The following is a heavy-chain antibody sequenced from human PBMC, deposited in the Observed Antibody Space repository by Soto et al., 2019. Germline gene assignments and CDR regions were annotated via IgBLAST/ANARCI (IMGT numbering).Heavy chain of an antibody. V-gene: IGHV3-23*01. CDR1: EFIFSDCA. CDR2: IGGDGYKP. J-gene: IGHJ3*01. D-gene: IGHD3-3*01. CDR3: AKVFFSRHGIYDPFTV. Sequence: PGGSLRLSCVASEFIFSDCAMSWVRQAPGKGPEWVSVIGGDGYKPEYADSVKGRFTVSRDNSKNMLYLQMDSLRVDDTAVYYCAKVFFSRHGIYDPFTVWVQGTRVTVSS.